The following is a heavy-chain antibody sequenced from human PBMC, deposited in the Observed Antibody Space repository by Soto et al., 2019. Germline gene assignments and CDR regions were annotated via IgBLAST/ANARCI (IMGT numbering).Heavy chain of an antibody. V-gene: IGHV3-30*18. J-gene: IGHJ6*02. CDR1: GFTFSSYG. D-gene: IGHD3-10*01. CDR2: ISYDGSNK. CDR3: AKGGSGSYGEPYYYYGMDV. Sequence: GGSLRLSCAASGFTFSSYGMHWVRQAPGKGLEWVAVISYDGSNKYYADSLKGRFTISRDNSKNTLYLQMNSLRAEDTAVYYCAKGGSGSYGEPYYYYGMDVWGQGTTVTVSS.